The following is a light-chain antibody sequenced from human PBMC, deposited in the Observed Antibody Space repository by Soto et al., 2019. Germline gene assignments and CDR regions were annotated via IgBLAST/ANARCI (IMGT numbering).Light chain of an antibody. CDR3: MQAVQTPHT. Sequence: DLVMTQSPLSLPVTPGEPASISCRSSQSLLHSTGFTYLDWYLQKPGQSPQLLIYFVSNRASGGPDRFSGSGSGADFTLRISRVEAEDVGVYYCMQAVQTPHTFGQGTKLEL. J-gene: IGKJ2*01. CDR1: QSLLHSTGFTY. CDR2: FVS. V-gene: IGKV2-28*01.